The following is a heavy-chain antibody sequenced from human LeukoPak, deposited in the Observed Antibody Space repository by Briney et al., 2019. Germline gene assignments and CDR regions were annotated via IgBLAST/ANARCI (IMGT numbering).Heavy chain of an antibody. CDR1: GYTFTGYY. V-gene: IGHV1-2*04. CDR2: INPNSGGT. D-gene: IGHD3-22*01. J-gene: IGHJ3*02. Sequence: GASVKVSCKASGYTFTGYYMHWVRQAPGQGLEWMGWINPNSGGTNYAQKFQGWVTMTRDTSISTAYMELSRLRSDDTAVYYCASDYDSTPGAFDIWGQGTMVTVSS. CDR3: ASDYDSTPGAFDI.